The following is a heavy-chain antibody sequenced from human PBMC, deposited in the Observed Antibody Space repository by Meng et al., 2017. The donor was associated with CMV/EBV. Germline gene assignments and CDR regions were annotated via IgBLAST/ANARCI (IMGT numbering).Heavy chain of an antibody. Sequence: PLREAVPTQVKPTQTPTLTCTFSGFSLSTSGVGLGWIRQPPGKALEWLALIYWDDDKRYSPSLKSRLTITKDTSKNQVALTMTNMDPVDTATYYCAHRGRIAAAGTDWFDPWGQGTLVTVSS. CDR1: GFSLSTSGVG. V-gene: IGHV2-5*02. CDR2: IYWDDDK. J-gene: IGHJ5*02. CDR3: AHRGRIAAAGTDWFDP. D-gene: IGHD6-13*01.